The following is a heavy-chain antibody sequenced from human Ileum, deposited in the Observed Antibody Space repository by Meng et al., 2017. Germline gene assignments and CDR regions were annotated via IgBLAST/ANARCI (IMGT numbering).Heavy chain of an antibody. Sequence: VVGPLKASETLSLTCAVYGGAFSGYYWSWIRQPPGKGLEWIGEINHSGSTNYNPSLKSRVTISVDTSKNQFSLKLSSVTAADTAVYYCSRTSYYDNSGYYPGWGQGTLVTVSS. CDR3: SRTSYYDNSGYYPG. V-gene: IGHV4-34*01. CDR2: INHSGST. D-gene: IGHD3-22*01. J-gene: IGHJ4*02. CDR1: GGAFSGYY.